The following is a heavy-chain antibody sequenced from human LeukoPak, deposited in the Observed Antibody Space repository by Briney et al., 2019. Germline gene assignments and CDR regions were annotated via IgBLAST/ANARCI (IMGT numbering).Heavy chain of an antibody. J-gene: IGHJ6*03. Sequence: ASVKVSCKASGYTFTSYGISWVRQAPGQRREWMGWISAYNGNTNYAQKLQGRVTMTTDTSTSTAYMELRSLRSDDTAVYYCARHPYSSSPGSGYYMDVWGKGTTVTVSS. CDR1: GYTFTSYG. D-gene: IGHD6-6*01. V-gene: IGHV1-18*01. CDR3: ARHPYSSSPGSGYYMDV. CDR2: ISAYNGNT.